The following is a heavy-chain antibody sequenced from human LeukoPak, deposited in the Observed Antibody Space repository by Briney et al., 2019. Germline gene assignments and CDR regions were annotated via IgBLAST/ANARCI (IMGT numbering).Heavy chain of an antibody. Sequence: SVKVSXKASGGTFSSYTISWVRQAPGQGLEWMGRIIPILGIANYAQKFQGRVTITADKSTSTAYMELSSLRSEDTAVYYCASSERWLHKANAFDIWGQGTMVTVSS. V-gene: IGHV1-69*02. CDR2: IIPILGIA. J-gene: IGHJ3*02. CDR1: GGTFSSYT. CDR3: ASSERWLHKANAFDI. D-gene: IGHD5-24*01.